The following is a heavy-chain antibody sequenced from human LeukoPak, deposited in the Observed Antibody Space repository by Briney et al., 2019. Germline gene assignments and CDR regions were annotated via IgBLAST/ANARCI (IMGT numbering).Heavy chain of an antibody. J-gene: IGHJ4*02. CDR3: ARTPPTPITIFGVVPPGPFDY. Sequence: GSLRLSCAASGFTVSSNYMSWVRRAPGKGLEWGSVIYSGGSTYYADSVKGRFTISRDNSKNTLYLQMNSLRAEDTAVYYCARTPPTPITIFGVVPPGPFDYWGQGTLVTVSS. V-gene: IGHV3-66*01. D-gene: IGHD3-3*01. CDR1: GFTVSSNY. CDR2: IYSGGST.